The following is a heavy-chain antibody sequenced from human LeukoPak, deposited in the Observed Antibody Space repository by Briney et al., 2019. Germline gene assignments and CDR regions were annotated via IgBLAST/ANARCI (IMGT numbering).Heavy chain of an antibody. CDR1: GFTFSSYS. CDR2: ISSSSSYI. Sequence: GGSLRLSCAASGFTFSSYSMNWVRQAPGKGLEWVSSISSSSSYIYYADSVKGRFTISRDNAKNSLYLQMNSLRAEDTAVYYCARGPPRNPFDCWGQGTLVTVSS. J-gene: IGHJ4*02. CDR3: ARGPPRNPFDC. V-gene: IGHV3-21*01.